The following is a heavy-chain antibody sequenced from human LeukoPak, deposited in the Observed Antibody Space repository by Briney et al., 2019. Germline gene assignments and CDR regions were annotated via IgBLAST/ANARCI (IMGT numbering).Heavy chain of an antibody. CDR1: GYSFTGYC. V-gene: IGHV1-2*02. D-gene: IGHD6-13*01. J-gene: IGHJ4*02. CDR3: ASGLNSRSSSC. Sequence: ASVKVSCKASGYSFTGYCMHWVRQAPGQGLEWMGRICPESGATNYAQKFQGRVTMTTDTTVSTAYMELSGLKSDDTAVYYCASGLNSRSSSCWGQGNRVTVSS. CDR2: ICPESGAT.